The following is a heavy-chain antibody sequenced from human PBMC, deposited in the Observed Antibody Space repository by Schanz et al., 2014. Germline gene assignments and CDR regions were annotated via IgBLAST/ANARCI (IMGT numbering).Heavy chain of an antibody. J-gene: IGHJ4*02. CDR1: GFTFSSYA. CDR2: IRGAGDTT. CDR3: AKIGFSDFDY. V-gene: IGHV3-23*01. Sequence: EVQLLESGGGLVQPGGSLRLSCAASGFTFSSYAMRWVRQAPGKGLEWVSAIRGAGDTTYYADSVKGRFTISRDNSKNTLCLQMNGLRAEDTAVYYCAKIGFSDFDYWAQGTLVTVSS. D-gene: IGHD3-10*01.